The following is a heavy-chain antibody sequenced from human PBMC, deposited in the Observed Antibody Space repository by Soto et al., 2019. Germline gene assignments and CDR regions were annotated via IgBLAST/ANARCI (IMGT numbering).Heavy chain of an antibody. J-gene: IGHJ6*02. CDR3: ARVFAGVVAGTDFSYYYGMDV. Sequence: QVQLVQSGAEVKKPGSSVKVSCKASGGTFSSYAISWVRQAPGQGLEWMGGIIPIFGTANYAQKFQGRVTMTAADSMXXAXMXXSSLRSEDTAVYYCARVFAGVVAGTDFSYYYGMDVWGQGTTVTVSS. CDR2: IIPIFGTA. CDR1: GGTFSSYA. V-gene: IGHV1-69*12. D-gene: IGHD6-19*01.